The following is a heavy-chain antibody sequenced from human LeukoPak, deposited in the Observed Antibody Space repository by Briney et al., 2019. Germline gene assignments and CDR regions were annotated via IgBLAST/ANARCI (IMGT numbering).Heavy chain of an antibody. D-gene: IGHD6-25*01. Sequence: GGSLILSCAASGFTFSSHGMHWVRQAPGKGLEWVALISYDGSSKYYADSVKGRFTISRDNSKSTLYLQMNSLRAEDTAVYYCAKDRSSGWTFDYWGQGTLVTVSS. CDR3: AKDRSSGWTFDY. V-gene: IGHV3-30*18. CDR2: ISYDGSSK. CDR1: GFTFSSHG. J-gene: IGHJ4*02.